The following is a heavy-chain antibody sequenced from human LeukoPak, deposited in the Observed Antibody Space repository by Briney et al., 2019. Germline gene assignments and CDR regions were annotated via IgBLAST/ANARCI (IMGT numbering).Heavy chain of an antibody. V-gene: IGHV3-21*01. J-gene: IGHJ4*02. D-gene: IGHD3-10*01. Sequence: PGGSLRLSCATSGFTFRSYSMNWVRQAPGKGLEWVSSISSSSSYIYYADSVKGRFTISRDNAKNSLYLQMNSLRAEDTAVYYCARDIRGSARPFDYWGQGTLVTVSS. CDR2: ISSSSSYI. CDR3: ARDIRGSARPFDY. CDR1: GFTFRSYS.